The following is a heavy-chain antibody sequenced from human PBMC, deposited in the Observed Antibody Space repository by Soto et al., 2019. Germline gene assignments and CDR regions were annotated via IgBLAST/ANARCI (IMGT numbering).Heavy chain of an antibody. CDR1: GGSISSGGYY. CDR3: ARGEVLPAASLDY. Sequence: PSETLSLTCTVSGGSISSGGYYWSWIRQRPGKGLERIGDIHYSGSTFYNPSLKSRVTISVDTSENQFSLKLSSMTAADTAVYYCARGEVLPAASLDYWGQGTLVTVSS. D-gene: IGHD2-2*01. J-gene: IGHJ4*02. CDR2: IHYSGST. V-gene: IGHV4-31*03.